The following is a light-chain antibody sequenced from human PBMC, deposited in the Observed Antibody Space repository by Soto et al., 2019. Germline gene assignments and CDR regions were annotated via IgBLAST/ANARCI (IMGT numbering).Light chain of an antibody. J-gene: IGLJ3*02. CDR2: GNS. CDR3: QSYVSSLSALV. CDR1: SSNIGAGYD. Sequence: QSVLTQPPSVSGAPGQRVTISCTGSSSNIGAGYDVHWYQQLPGTAPKLLIYGNSNRPSGVPDRFSGSKSGTSASLAITGLQADYDAAYYCQSYVSSLSALVFGGGTKLTLL. V-gene: IGLV1-40*01.